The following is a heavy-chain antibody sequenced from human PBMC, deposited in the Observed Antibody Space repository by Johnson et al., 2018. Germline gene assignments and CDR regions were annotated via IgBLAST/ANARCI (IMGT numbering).Heavy chain of an antibody. J-gene: IGHJ6*03. V-gene: IGHV3-15*07. CDR3: NTDRDPPGASPYRAVYQYYYMDV. Sequence: VHLVQSGGGLVKPGGSXTLSCVASDFAFSNAWMDWVRQAPGKGLEWVGRIKIKAHGWTTDYAAPVQGRFTIYREDSKNTVYLQMNGLKTEETAGYYSNTDRDPPGASPYRAVYQYYYMDVWGKGTTVTVSS. CDR1: DFAFSNAW. CDR2: IKIKAHGWTT. D-gene: IGHD6-13*01.